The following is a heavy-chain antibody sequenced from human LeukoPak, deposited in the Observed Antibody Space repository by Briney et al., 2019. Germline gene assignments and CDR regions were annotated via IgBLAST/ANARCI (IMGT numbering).Heavy chain of an antibody. V-gene: IGHV4-34*01. CDR1: GGSFSGCY. D-gene: IGHD3-3*01. CDR2: INHSGST. Sequence: SETLSLTCAVYGGSFSGCYWSWIRQPPGKGLEWVGEINHSGSTNYNLSLKSRVTISVDTSKNQFSLKLSSVTAADTAVYYCARSWGHYDFWSGSSLYYFDYWAREPWSPSPQ. CDR3: ARSWGHYDFWSGSSLYYFDY. J-gene: IGHJ4*02.